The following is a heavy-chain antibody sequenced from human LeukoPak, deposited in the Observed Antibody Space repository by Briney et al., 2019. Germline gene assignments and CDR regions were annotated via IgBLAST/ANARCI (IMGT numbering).Heavy chain of an antibody. CDR2: ISYDGSNK. CDR3: AKGFNYGDYDGVGWFDP. CDR1: GFTFSSYG. J-gene: IGHJ5*02. D-gene: IGHD4-17*01. V-gene: IGHV3-30*18. Sequence: PGRSLRLSCAASGFTFSSYGMHWVRQAPGKGLEWVAVISYDGSNKYYADSVKGRFTISRDNSKNTLYLQMNSLRAEDTAVYYCAKGFNYGDYDGVGWFDPWGQGTLVTVSS.